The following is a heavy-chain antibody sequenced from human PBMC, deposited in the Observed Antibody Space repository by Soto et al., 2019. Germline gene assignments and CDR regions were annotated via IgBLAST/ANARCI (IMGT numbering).Heavy chain of an antibody. J-gene: IGHJ6*02. V-gene: IGHV5-10-1*01. CDR1: GYSFTFYW. D-gene: IGHD6-6*01. CDR3: ARLDSSSSFLDYYYGMDV. Sequence: GESLKISCKGSGYSFTFYWISWVRQMPGKGLEWMGKIDPSDSYTNYSPSFQGHVTISADKSISTAYLQWSSLKASDTATYYCARLDSSSSFLDYYYGMDVWGQGTTVTVSS. CDR2: IDPSDSYT.